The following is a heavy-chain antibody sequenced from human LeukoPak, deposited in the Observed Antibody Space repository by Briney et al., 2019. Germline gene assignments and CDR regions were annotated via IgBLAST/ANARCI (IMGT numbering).Heavy chain of an antibody. Sequence: GSLRLSCAASGFTFSSYAMLWVRQAPGKGLGWVSGIGGSGGSTSYADSVTARFTISRDNSKNTLYLQMNSLRAEDTAVYYCAKPSIAAAATFDYWGQGTLVTVSS. V-gene: IGHV3-23*01. CDR3: AKPSIAAAATFDY. CDR2: IGGSGGST. J-gene: IGHJ4*02. CDR1: GFTFSSYA. D-gene: IGHD6-13*01.